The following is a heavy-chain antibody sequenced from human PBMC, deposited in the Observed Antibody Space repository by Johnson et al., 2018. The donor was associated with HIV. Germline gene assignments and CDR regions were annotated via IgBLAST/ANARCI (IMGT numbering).Heavy chain of an antibody. CDR2: ISGSGGST. CDR3: ASSESFGAFDI. V-gene: IGHV3-23*04. CDR1: EFTFDDYD. J-gene: IGHJ3*02. Sequence: VQLVESGGGLVQPGGSLRLSCAASEFTFDDYDMSWVRKAPGKGLEWVSGISGSGGSTYYAESVKGRFTISRDNSKNTLYVQMNSLRAEDTAVYYCASSESFGAFDIWGRGTMVTVSS. D-gene: IGHD1-26*01.